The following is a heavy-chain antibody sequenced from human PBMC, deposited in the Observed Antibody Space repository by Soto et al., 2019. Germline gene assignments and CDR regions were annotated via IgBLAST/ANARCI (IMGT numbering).Heavy chain of an antibody. CDR2: IKHDGGET. CDR3: ARDSGYCISTSYCFDY. D-gene: IGHD2-2*01. J-gene: IGHJ4*02. Sequence: EVQLVESGGGLVQPGGSLRLPCAGPGLTFRGYWLGWVRQAPGKGREGGANIKHDGGETYYVDSVKGRFTISRDNAHNSLYLQMNSLTAEDTAVYHCARDSGYCISTSYCFDYWGQGTLVTVSS. V-gene: IGHV3-7*01. CDR1: GLTFRGYW.